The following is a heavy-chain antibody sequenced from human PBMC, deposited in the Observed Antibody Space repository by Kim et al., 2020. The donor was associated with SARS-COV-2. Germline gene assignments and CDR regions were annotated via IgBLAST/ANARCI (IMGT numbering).Heavy chain of an antibody. V-gene: IGHV3-21*01. D-gene: IGHD2-8*01. CDR3: ARDRDCTNGVCFPWFDP. J-gene: IGHJ5*02. Sequence: GGSLRLSCAASEFTFSEYSMNWVRQVPGKGLEWVSSITSSRTYVYYGDSVKGRFSISRDNAKNLLYLQMNSLGAEDTAVYYCARDRDCTNGVCFPWFDP. CDR2: ITSSRTYV. CDR1: EFTFSEYS.